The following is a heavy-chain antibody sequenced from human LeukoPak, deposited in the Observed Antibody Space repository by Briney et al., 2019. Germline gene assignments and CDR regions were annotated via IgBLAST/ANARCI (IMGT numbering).Heavy chain of an antibody. V-gene: IGHV4-59*01. Sequence: NPSETPSLTCTVSGGSISSYYWSWIRQPPGKGLEWIGYIYYSGSTNYNPSLKSRVTISVDTSKNQFSLKLSSVTAADTAVYYCARVHYDSSGYYFDYYYYYMDVWGKGTTVTVSS. J-gene: IGHJ6*03. CDR2: IYYSGST. D-gene: IGHD3-22*01. CDR3: ARVHYDSSGYYFDYYYYYMDV. CDR1: GGSISSYY.